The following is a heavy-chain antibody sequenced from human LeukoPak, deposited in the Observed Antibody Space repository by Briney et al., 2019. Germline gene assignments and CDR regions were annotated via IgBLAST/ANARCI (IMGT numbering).Heavy chain of an antibody. J-gene: IGHJ4*02. CDR3: VRGLDW. V-gene: IGHV3-74*01. Sequence: GGSLRLSCAASGFTFISDWVHGVRQAQGKGLVCVSYINGAGSTTNYADSVRGRFTISRDNAKKTLYMQMNSMRDEDTAVSYCVRGLDWWGLGTLVTV. CDR1: GFTFISDW. D-gene: IGHD3-9*01. CDR2: INGAGSTT.